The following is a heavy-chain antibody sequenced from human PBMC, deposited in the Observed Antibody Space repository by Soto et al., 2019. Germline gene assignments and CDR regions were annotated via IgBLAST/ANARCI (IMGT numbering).Heavy chain of an antibody. CDR1: GGTFSSYA. Sequence: GASVKVSCKASGGTFSSYAISWVRQAPGQGLEWMGGIIPIFGTANYAQKFQGRVTITTDASTSTAHMELSSLRSDDTAVYYCARDRVRLGTNGWFDPWGQGTLVTVSS. CDR2: IIPIFGTA. D-gene: IGHD3-16*01. J-gene: IGHJ5*02. V-gene: IGHV1-69*05. CDR3: ARDRVRLGTNGWFDP.